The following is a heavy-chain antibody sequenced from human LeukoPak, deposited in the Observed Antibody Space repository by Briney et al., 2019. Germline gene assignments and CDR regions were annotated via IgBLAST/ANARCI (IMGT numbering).Heavy chain of an antibody. CDR3: AKDGDYYDSSGYKIRGAFDI. D-gene: IGHD3-22*01. CDR1: GFTFSSYG. Sequence: GESLRLSCAASGFTFSSYGMHWVRQAPGKGLEWVAVISYDGSNKYYADSVKGRFTISRDISKNTLYLQMNSLRAEDTAVYYCAKDGDYYDSSGYKIRGAFDIWGQGTMVTVSS. V-gene: IGHV3-30*18. CDR2: ISYDGSNK. J-gene: IGHJ3*02.